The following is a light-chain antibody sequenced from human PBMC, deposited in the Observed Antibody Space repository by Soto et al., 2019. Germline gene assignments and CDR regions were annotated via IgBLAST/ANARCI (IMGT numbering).Light chain of an antibody. V-gene: IGKV3-15*01. Sequence: EIVMTQSPATLSVSPGERATLSCRASQSVSNNLAWYQKKPGQAPRLLIYDAYTRATGIPARFSGSGSGTEFTLTISSLQSEDFAFYYCQQYNNWWTFGQGTRVDIK. J-gene: IGKJ1*01. CDR3: QQYNNWWT. CDR2: DAY. CDR1: QSVSNN.